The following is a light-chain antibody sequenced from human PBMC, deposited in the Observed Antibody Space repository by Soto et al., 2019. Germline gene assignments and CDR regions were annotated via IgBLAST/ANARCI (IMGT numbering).Light chain of an antibody. CDR2: GAS. J-gene: IGKJ1*01. V-gene: IGKV3-20*01. CDR1: QSVSSSY. Sequence: ESVLTQSPGTLSLSPGEKATLSCRASQSVSSSYLAWYQQKPGQAPRLLIYGASSRATGIPDRFSGSGSGTDFTLTVSRLEPEDFAVYYCQQVGNSSWTFGQGTKVEIK. CDR3: QQVGNSSWT.